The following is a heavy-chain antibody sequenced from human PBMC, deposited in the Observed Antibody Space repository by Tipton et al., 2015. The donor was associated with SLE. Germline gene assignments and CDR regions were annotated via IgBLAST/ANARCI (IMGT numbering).Heavy chain of an antibody. D-gene: IGHD4-11*01. CDR3: ARLATLTIREGS. CDR1: GGSISSNNEC. V-gene: IGHV4-39*07. CDR2: IYYSGTT. J-gene: IGHJ5*02. Sequence: LRLSCTVSGGSISSNNECWGWVRQPPGKGLEWIGNIYYSGTTYYNPSLTSRVTISVDTSKNQFSLKLKSVTAADTAIYYCARLATLTIREGSWGQGTVVTVSS.